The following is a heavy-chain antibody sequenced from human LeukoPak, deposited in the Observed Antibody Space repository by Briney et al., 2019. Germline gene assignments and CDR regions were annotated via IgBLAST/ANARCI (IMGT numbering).Heavy chain of an antibody. V-gene: IGHV1-69*05. D-gene: IGHD2-15*01. J-gene: IGHJ4*02. CDR2: SIPIFGTA. CDR3: ARDFSRYCSGGSCYSDMGY. CDR1: RGTFISYA. Sequence: SVKISCKASRGTFISYAISWVRQAPGQGLEWMGGSIPIFGTANYAQKFQGRVTITTDESTSTAYMELSSLRSEDTAVYYCARDFSRYCSGGSCYSDMGYWGQGTLVTVSS.